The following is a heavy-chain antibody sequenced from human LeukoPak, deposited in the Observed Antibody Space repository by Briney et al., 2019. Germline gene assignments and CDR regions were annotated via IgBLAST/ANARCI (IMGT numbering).Heavy chain of an antibody. V-gene: IGHV2-5*02. CDR3: IQRIHYYYDSSGYLR. CDR2: ISWDDDK. Sequence: ESGPTLVHPPPPLTLTCTFSGFSLTTPGVGVGWIRQPPGKALEWLALISWDDDKHFSPSLKTRLTITKDASKNQVVLTVTNMDPVDTATYYCIQRIHYYYDSSGYLRWGQGILVTVSS. J-gene: IGHJ4*02. D-gene: IGHD3-22*01. CDR1: GFSLTTPGVG.